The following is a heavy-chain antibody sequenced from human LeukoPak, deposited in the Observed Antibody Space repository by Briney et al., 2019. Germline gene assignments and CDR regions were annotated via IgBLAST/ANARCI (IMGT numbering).Heavy chain of an antibody. V-gene: IGHV3-30-3*01. Sequence: GGSLRLSCAASRFTFSNFAMHWVRQAPGKGLEWVAVTSYDGSHKYYADSVKGRFTISRDNSKNTLYLQMNSLRAEDTAVYYCARVIAARPRLGLGYFDYWGQGTLVTV. CDR2: TSYDGSHK. CDR3: ARVIAARPRLGLGYFDY. CDR1: RFTFSNFA. J-gene: IGHJ4*02. D-gene: IGHD6-6*01.